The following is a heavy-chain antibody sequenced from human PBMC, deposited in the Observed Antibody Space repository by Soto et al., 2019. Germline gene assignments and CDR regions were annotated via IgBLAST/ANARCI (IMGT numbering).Heavy chain of an antibody. CDR2: INPASGST. CDR1: GYTFTHYY. CDR3: SRDLAAGDH. J-gene: IGHJ4*02. D-gene: IGHD6-13*01. Sequence: QVQLVQSGAEVKKPGASVKLSCRTSGYTFTHYYIHWVRQAPGQGVEWLGIINPASGSTNYAQDFQGRVTLTMDRSTTTVDIDLGGRRAGDTAIFYCSRDLAAGDHWGQGTLVTVSS. V-gene: IGHV1-46*01.